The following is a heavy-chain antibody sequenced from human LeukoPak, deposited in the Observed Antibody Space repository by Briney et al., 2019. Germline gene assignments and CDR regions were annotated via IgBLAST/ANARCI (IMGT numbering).Heavy chain of an antibody. CDR1: GYTLTELS. Sequence: ASVKVSCKVSGYTLTELSMHWVRQAPGKGLEWMGGFDPEDGETIYAQRFQGRVTMTEDTSTDTAYMELSSLRSEDTAVYYCATSVDTAPRPFDYWGQGTLVTVSS. J-gene: IGHJ4*02. D-gene: IGHD5-18*01. CDR2: FDPEDGET. V-gene: IGHV1-24*01. CDR3: ATSVDTAPRPFDY.